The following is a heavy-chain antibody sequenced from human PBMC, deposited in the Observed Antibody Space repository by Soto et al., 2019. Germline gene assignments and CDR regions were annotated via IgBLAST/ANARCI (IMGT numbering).Heavy chain of an antibody. J-gene: IGHJ4*02. D-gene: IGHD2-2*02. CDR3: ARELVVVPAAIRVQFPKDTAMVDY. Sequence: GSLRLSCAASGLAFSNYAISWVRQAPGKGLEWVSTISARGYSAYYGGAVKGRFTTSRDNSKSTLYLQMNRLRADDTAVYYCARELVVVPAAIRVQFPKDTAMVDYWGQGTLVTVSS. CDR1: GLAFSNYA. V-gene: IGHV3-23*01. CDR2: ISARGYSA.